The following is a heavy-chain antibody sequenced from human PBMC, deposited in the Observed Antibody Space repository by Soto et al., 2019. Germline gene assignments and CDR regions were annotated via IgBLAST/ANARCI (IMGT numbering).Heavy chain of an antibody. CDR2: IGASGAST. D-gene: IGHD1-26*01. Sequence: GGSLRLSCAGSGFTFSNYAMSWVRQAPGTGLEWVSGIGASGASTYYADSVKGRFTISRDNSKNTLHLQMNSLRAEDTAVYYCALRKTGSYFDYWGQGPLVTVSS. CDR3: ALRKTGSYFDY. J-gene: IGHJ4*02. CDR1: GFTFSNYA. V-gene: IGHV3-23*01.